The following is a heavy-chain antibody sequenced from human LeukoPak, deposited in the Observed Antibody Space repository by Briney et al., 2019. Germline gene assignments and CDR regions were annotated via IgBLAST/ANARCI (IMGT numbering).Heavy chain of an antibody. V-gene: IGHV3-64*01. CDR1: GFTFSSYS. D-gene: IGHD2-8*02. CDR3: ARVGVLGTAAFDY. Sequence: GGSLRLFCASSGFTFSSYSMHWVRQAPGRGLQFVSAISTNGGNTYYANSVKGRFTISRDNSKNTLYLQMDSLRGEDMAVYYCARVGVLGTAAFDYWGQGTLVTVSS. CDR2: ISTNGGNT. J-gene: IGHJ4*02.